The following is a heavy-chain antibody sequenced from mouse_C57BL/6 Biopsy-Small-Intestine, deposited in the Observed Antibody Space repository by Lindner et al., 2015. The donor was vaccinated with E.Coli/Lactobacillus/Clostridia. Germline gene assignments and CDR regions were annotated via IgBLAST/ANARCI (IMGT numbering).Heavy chain of an antibody. Sequence: VQLQESGAELVKPGASVKLSCKASGYTFTEYNIYWVSQRSGQGLEWIGWFYPGSGSIKYNEKFKDKATLTADKSSNTVYMELSSLTSEDSAVYFCARHEEGIYYGNFYLAYWGQGTTLTVSS. CDR2: FYPGSGSI. J-gene: IGHJ2*01. CDR3: ARHEEGIYYGNFYLAY. CDR1: GYTFTEYN. D-gene: IGHD2-1*01. V-gene: IGHV1-62-2*01.